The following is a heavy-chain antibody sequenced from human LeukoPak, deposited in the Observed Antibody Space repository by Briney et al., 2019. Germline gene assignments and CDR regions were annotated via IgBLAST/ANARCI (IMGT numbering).Heavy chain of an antibody. J-gene: IGHJ2*01. CDR3: ARGYWNFGL. Sequence: GGSLRLSCVASGFSISNYWMTWVRQAPGKGLEWVANIKQDGSEKNYVDSVKGRFSSSRDNAKNSLYLQMNRLRVEDTAVYYCARGYWNFGLWGRGTQVTVSS. CDR2: IKQDGSEK. CDR1: GFSISNYW. V-gene: IGHV3-7*01.